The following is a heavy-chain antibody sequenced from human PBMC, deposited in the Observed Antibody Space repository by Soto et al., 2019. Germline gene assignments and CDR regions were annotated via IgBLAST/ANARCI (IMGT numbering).Heavy chain of an antibody. D-gene: IGHD3-10*01. CDR2: IIPFHGVT. Sequence: QVQLVQSGAEVKKPGSSVKVSCKASGGTFSPYTINWVRQAPGQGLEWMGRIIPFHGVTNYAQKFQARVTITADKSTITAYMELSGLRFEDTAMYYCTSDWEITVSTWSFGGFWGRGTLVTGSS. J-gene: IGHJ4*02. CDR1: GGTFSPYT. V-gene: IGHV1-69*02. CDR3: TSDWEITVSTWSFGGF.